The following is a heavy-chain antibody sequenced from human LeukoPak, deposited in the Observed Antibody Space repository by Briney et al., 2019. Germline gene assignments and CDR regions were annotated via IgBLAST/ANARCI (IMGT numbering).Heavy chain of an antibody. V-gene: IGHV3-48*03. D-gene: IGHD6-19*01. CDR1: GFSFRSYE. J-gene: IGHJ4*02. CDR2: MNSIGSII. Sequence: GGSLRLSCAASGFSFRSYEMTWVRQAPGKGLEWISCMNSIGSIINYADSVKGRFTISRDNAKNSLYLQMNSLRAEDTALYYCAKDNQQWLGSSFDYWGQGTLVTVSS. CDR3: AKDNQQWLGSSFDY.